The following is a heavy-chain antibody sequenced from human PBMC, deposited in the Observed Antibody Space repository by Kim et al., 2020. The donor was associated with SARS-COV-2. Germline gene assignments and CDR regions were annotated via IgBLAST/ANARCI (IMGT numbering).Heavy chain of an antibody. V-gene: IGHV3-30*04. CDR3: ARDDPEYQLLYGMDV. CDR1: GFTFSSYA. D-gene: IGHD2-2*01. CDR2: ISYDGSNK. Sequence: GGSLRLSCAASGFTFSSYAMHWVRQAPGKGLEWVAVISYDGSNKYYADSVKGRFTISRDNSKNTLYLQMNSLRAEDTAVYYCARDDPEYQLLYGMDVWGQGTTVTVSS. J-gene: IGHJ6*02.